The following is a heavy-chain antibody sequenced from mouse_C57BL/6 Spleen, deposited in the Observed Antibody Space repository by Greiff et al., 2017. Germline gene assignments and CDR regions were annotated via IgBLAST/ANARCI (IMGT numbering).Heavy chain of an antibody. CDR2: IDPANGNT. Sequence: VQLQQSVAELVRPGASVKLSCTASGFTIKNTYMHWVKQRPEQGLEWIGRIDPANGNTNYAPKFQGKATITADTSSNTAYLQRSSLTSEDTAIYYCARGGNYLYDFDYWGQGTTLTVSS. J-gene: IGHJ2*01. CDR1: GFTIKNTY. V-gene: IGHV14-3*01. D-gene: IGHD2-1*01. CDR3: ARGGNYLYDFDY.